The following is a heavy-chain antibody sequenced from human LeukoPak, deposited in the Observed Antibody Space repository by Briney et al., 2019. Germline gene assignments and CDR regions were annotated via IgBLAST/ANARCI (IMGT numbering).Heavy chain of an antibody. Sequence: PSETLSLTCAVYGGSFSGYYWSWIRQPPGKGLEWIGEINHSGSTNYNPSLKSRVTISVDTSKNQFSLKLSSVTAADTAVYYCARGSLYKPMHVWGKGTTVTVSS. CDR2: INHSGST. D-gene: IGHD1-14*01. CDR1: GGSFSGYY. J-gene: IGHJ6*03. V-gene: IGHV4-34*01. CDR3: ARGSLYKPMHV.